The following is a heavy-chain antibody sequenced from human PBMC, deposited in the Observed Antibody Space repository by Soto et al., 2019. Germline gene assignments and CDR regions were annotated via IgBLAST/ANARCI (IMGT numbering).Heavy chain of an antibody. CDR2: IDSSGVNT. V-gene: IGHV3-23*01. CDR3: VSWVSAHFDY. CDR1: IYTFKTHG. Sequence: WGALLVSCAASIYTFKTHGLSWVRQAPGKGLEWVSTIDSSGVNTHYADSVKGRFTISRDNSRKTLHLQMHDLRADDTALYYCVSWVSAHFDYWGQGTVVTVSS. D-gene: IGHD3-16*01. J-gene: IGHJ4*02.